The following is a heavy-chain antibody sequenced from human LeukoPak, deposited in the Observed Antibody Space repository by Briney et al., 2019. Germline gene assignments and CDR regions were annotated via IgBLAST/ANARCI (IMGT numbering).Heavy chain of an antibody. CDR2: ISSSSSYI. J-gene: IGHJ4*02. Sequence: GGSLRLSCAASGFTFSSYSMNWVRQAPGKGLEWVSSISSSSSYIYYADSVKGRFTISRDNAKNSLYLQMNSLRAEDTAVYYCARVLHYYDSSGPLGYWGQGTLVTVSS. CDR3: ARVLHYYDSSGPLGY. D-gene: IGHD3-22*01. CDR1: GFTFSSYS. V-gene: IGHV3-21*01.